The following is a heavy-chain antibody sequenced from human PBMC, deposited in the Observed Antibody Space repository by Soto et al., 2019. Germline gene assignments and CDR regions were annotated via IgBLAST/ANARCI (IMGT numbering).Heavy chain of an antibody. J-gene: IGHJ5*02. CDR2: ISGYNGNT. V-gene: IGHV1-18*01. Sequence: QVQLVQSGAEVKKPGASVKVSCKASGYTFTNYGITWVRQAPGQGLEWMGWISGYNGNTKNAQKLQGRVTMTTDTSTRTAYMELRSLRSDDTAVYYCARGVGSGSYYNQYTWFDPWGQGTLVTVSS. D-gene: IGHD3-10*01. CDR3: ARGVGSGSYYNQYTWFDP. CDR1: GYTFTNYG.